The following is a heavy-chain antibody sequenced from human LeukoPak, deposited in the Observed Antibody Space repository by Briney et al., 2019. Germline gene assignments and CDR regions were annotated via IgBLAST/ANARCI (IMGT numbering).Heavy chain of an antibody. CDR2: IKPDGSER. V-gene: IGHV3-7*04. J-gene: IGHJ4*02. D-gene: IGHD3-16*01. CDR1: GFAFSSNW. CDR3: ARDYD. Sequence: GGSLRLSCAASGFAFSSNWMTWVRQAPGKGLEWVANIKPDGSERYYVESVKGRFTISRDNAKNSVFLQMDSLRAEDTALCYCARDYDWGQGTLVTVSS.